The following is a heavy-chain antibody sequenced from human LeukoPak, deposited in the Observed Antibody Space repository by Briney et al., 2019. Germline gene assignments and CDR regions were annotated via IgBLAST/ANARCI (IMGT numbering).Heavy chain of an antibody. J-gene: IGHJ4*02. CDR3: TRHDSGSYSTSDY. D-gene: IGHD1-26*01. CDR1: GFTFSGSA. Sequence: QPGGSLRLSCAASGFTFSGSAMHWVRQASGKGLEWVGRIRSKANSYATAYAASVKGRFTISRDASKNTAYLQMNSLKTEDTAVYYCTRHDSGSYSTSDYWGQGTLVTVSS. CDR2: IRSKANSYAT. V-gene: IGHV3-73*01.